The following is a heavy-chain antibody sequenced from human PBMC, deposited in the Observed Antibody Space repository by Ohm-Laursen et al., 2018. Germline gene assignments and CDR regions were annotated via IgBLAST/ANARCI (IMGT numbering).Heavy chain of an antibody. J-gene: IGHJ4*02. CDR2: MYNSGST. V-gene: IGHV4-4*07. CDR3: ARGYYGRGDS. Sequence: ALSLTCNVSGGSISNYYWSWIRQPAGKGLEWVGRMYNSGSTNYNPSLKSRVTMSFDTSKNQFSLKLSSVTAADTAVYYCARGYYGRGDSWGQGTLVTVSS. CDR1: GGSISNYY. D-gene: IGHD3-10*01.